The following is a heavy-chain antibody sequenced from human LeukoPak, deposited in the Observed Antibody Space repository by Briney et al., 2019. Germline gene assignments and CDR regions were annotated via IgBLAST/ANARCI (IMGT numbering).Heavy chain of an antibody. CDR1: GFTFDTHA. Sequence: GGSLRLSCAASGFTFDTHAMSWVRQAPGKGLEWVAVIWYDGSNKYYADSVKGRFTISRDNSKNTLYLQMNSLRAEDTAVYYCARDFSIAARHFDYWGQGTLVTVSS. D-gene: IGHD6-6*01. CDR2: IWYDGSNK. J-gene: IGHJ4*02. V-gene: IGHV3-33*08. CDR3: ARDFSIAARHFDY.